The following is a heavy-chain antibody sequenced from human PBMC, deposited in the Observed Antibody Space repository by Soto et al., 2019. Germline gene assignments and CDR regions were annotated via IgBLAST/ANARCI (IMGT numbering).Heavy chain of an antibody. CDR1: GFTFSSYS. CDR2: ISSSSSYI. J-gene: IGHJ4*02. V-gene: IGHV3-21*01. D-gene: IGHD3-3*01. Sequence: VQLVESGGGLVKPGGSLRLSCAASGFTFSSYSMNWVRQAPGKGLEWVSSISSSSSYIYYADSVKGRFTISRDNAKNSLYLQMNSLRAEDTAVYYCARHFGVVITPTDYFDYWGQGTLVTVSS. CDR3: ARHFGVVITPTDYFDY.